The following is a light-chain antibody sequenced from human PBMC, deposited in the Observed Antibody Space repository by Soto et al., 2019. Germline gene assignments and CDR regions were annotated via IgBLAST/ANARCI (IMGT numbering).Light chain of an antibody. V-gene: IGKV1-39*01. CDR1: QSISSY. CDR3: QQSYSTPLT. CDR2: AAS. J-gene: IGKJ1*01. Sequence: DIQMTQSPSSLSASVADRATITCRASQSISSYLNWYQQKPGKAPKLLIYAASSLQSGVPSRFSGSGSGTDFTLTISSLQPEEFATYYCQQSYSTPLTFGHGTEVEIK.